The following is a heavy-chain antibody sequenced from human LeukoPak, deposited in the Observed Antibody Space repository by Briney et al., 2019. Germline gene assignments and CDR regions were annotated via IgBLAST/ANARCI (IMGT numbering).Heavy chain of an antibody. D-gene: IGHD6-6*01. J-gene: IGHJ4*02. Sequence: GGSLRLSCVVSGFTVSSNYMNWVRQAPGKGLEWVSSIYAGGDTYTVDSVRDRFTISRDNSKNTLYLQMNSLRAEDTAVYYCASLYASSSDYWGQRTLVTVSS. CDR1: GFTVSSNY. CDR3: ASLYASSSDY. V-gene: IGHV3-66*01. CDR2: IYAGGDT.